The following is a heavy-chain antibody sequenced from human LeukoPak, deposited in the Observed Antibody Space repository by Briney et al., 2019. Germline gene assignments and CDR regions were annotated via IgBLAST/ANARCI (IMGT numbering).Heavy chain of an antibody. CDR1: GFTFSTYG. J-gene: IGHJ4*02. Sequence: GGSLRLSCAASGFTFSTYGVHWVRQAPGKGLEWVAFIQYNGGNKYYADSVKGRFTISRDNSQNTLYLQMDSLRAEDTAVYYCAKDLSQYDSSCYRYFDYWGQGSPVTVSS. CDR3: AKDLSQYDSSCYRYFDY. V-gene: IGHV3-30*02. D-gene: IGHD3-22*01. CDR2: IQYNGGNK.